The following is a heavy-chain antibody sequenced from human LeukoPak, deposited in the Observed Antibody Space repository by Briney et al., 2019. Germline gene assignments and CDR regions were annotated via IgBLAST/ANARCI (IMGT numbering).Heavy chain of an antibody. V-gene: IGHV5-51*01. CDR2: IYLGDSDT. Sequence: GAAFQISSQASGRDVTYYWIGRVRQLPGKGLEWMGIIYLGDSDTRYSPSFQGQVTISADKSITTAYLQWSSLKASDTARYYCARQGIYDSPPGNSWGQGTLVTVSA. CDR3: ARQGIYDSPPGNS. CDR1: GRDVTYYW. J-gene: IGHJ5*02. D-gene: IGHD3-22*01.